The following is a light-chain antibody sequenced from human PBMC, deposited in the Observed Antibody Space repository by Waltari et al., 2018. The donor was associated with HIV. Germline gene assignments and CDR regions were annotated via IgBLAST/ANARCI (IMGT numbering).Light chain of an antibody. Sequence: DIQLTQSPSFLSASVGDRVTITCRASQGISSYLAWYQQKPGKAPKLLIYAASTLQSGVPSRFSGSGSGTEFTLTISSLRPEDFATYYCQQRNSYPSTFGQGTKVEIK. J-gene: IGKJ1*01. CDR1: QGISSY. CDR2: AAS. V-gene: IGKV1-9*01. CDR3: QQRNSYPST.